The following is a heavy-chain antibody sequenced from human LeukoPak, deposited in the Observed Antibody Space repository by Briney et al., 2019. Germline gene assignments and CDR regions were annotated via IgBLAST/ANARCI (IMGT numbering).Heavy chain of an antibody. V-gene: IGHV1-46*01. CDR2: INPSGGST. Sequence: GASVKVSCKASGYTFTSYYMRWVRQAPVQGLEWMGIINPSGGSTSYAQKFQGRVTMTRDMSTSTVYMELSSLRSEDTAVYYCARETRGVPGAIAAVKGFDYWGQGTLVTVSS. CDR3: ARETRGVPGAIAAVKGFDY. J-gene: IGHJ4*02. D-gene: IGHD6-13*01. CDR1: GYTFTSYY.